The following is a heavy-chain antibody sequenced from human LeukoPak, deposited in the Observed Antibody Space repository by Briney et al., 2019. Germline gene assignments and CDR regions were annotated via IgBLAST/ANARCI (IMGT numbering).Heavy chain of an antibody. CDR1: GGSISSGSYY. V-gene: IGHV4-61*02. CDR2: IYTSGST. CDR3: ARDGPGVGPYSSSSHYYYYMDV. Sequence: PSETLSLTCTVSGGSISSGSYYWSWIRRPAGKGLEWIGRIYTSGSTNYNPSLKSRVTISVDTSKNQFSLKLSSVTAADTAVYYCARDGPGVGPYSSSSHYYYYMDVWGKGTTVTVSS. D-gene: IGHD6-6*01. J-gene: IGHJ6*03.